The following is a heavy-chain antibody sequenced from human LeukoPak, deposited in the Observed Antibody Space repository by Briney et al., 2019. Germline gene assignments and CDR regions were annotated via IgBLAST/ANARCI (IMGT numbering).Heavy chain of an antibody. CDR2: IYYSEST. V-gene: IGHV4-59*08. J-gene: IGHJ5*02. D-gene: IGHD2-8*02. CDR3: ARQSLGLVAHWFDP. CDR1: GGSISSYY. Sequence: SETLSLTCTVSGGSISSYYWSWIRQPPGKGLEWIGYIYYSESTNYNPSLKSRVTISVDTSKNQFSLKLSSVTAADTAVYYCARQSLGLVAHWFDPWGQGTLVTVSS.